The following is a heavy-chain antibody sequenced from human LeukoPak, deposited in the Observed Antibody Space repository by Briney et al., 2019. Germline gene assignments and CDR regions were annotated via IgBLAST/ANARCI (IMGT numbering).Heavy chain of an antibody. V-gene: IGHV3-23*01. J-gene: IGHJ3*02. CDR2: ISGSGGST. CDR1: GFTFSSYA. D-gene: IGHD2-15*01. Sequence: GGSLRLSCAASGFTFSSYAMSWVRQAPGKGLEWVSAISGSGGSTYYADSVKGRFTISRDNSKNTLYLQMNSLRAEDTAVYYCAAAELLQGAFDIWGQGTMVTVSS. CDR3: AAAELLQGAFDI.